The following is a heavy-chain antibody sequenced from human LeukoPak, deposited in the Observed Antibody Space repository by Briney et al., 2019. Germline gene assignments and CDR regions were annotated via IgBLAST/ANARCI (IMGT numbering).Heavy chain of an antibody. D-gene: IGHD6-19*01. CDR3: ARGLYRSGLLSY. V-gene: IGHV2-70*01. Sequence: STPSLIYTAPTVTLTCTFSGFSLSPRGVGVNWIRQPPGKALEWLTPIAWDEDKYYITSLKTRLTISKDTSKNHLVLTMTSMDPVDTATFYCARGLYRSGLLSYWGQGTLVTVSS. CDR2: IAWDEDK. J-gene: IGHJ4*02. CDR1: GFSLSPRGVG.